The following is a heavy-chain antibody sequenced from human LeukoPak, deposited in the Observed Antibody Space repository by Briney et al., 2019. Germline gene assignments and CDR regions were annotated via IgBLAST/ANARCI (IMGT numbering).Heavy chain of an antibody. Sequence: GGCLRVPCAASGFTVSSNYMSWGRQAPGEGLGWVSVIYIGGITYYAASVKGRFTISRDNSKNTLYLQMNSLRAEDTAVYYCARYLGYSSGWSRKWYFDLWGRGTLVTVSS. V-gene: IGHV3-53*01. J-gene: IGHJ2*01. CDR2: IYIGGIT. D-gene: IGHD6-19*01. CDR3: ARYLGYSSGWSRKWYFDL. CDR1: GFTVSSNY.